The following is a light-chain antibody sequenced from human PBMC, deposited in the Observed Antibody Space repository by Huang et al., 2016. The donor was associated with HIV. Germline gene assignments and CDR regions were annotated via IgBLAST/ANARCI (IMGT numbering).Light chain of an antibody. CDR3: QHYSNWHPGRT. CDR1: QNVSSN. J-gene: IGKJ1*01. Sequence: EIVMTQSPATLSVSPGDRATLSCRASQNVSSNLGWYQHKPGQAPRLVIYAATTRATGFPGRFSGSGSGTECPLTISGLQAEDFAVYYCQHYSNWHPGRTFGQGTRVEMK. CDR2: AAT. V-gene: IGKV3-15*01.